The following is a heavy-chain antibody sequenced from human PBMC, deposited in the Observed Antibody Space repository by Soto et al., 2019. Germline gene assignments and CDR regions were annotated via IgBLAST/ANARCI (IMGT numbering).Heavy chain of an antibody. V-gene: IGHV4-61*01. CDR3: ARGHDFWSGFSYFDY. J-gene: IGHJ4*02. D-gene: IGHD3-3*01. CDR2: VYYSGST. CDR1: GGSVSSGSHY. Sequence: PSETLSLTCTVSGGSVSSGSHYWGWIRQPPGKRLEWVGYVYYSGSTNYNPSLQSRVTISVDTSKNQFSLKLNSVTAADTAVYYCARGHDFWSGFSYFDYWGQGTLVTVS.